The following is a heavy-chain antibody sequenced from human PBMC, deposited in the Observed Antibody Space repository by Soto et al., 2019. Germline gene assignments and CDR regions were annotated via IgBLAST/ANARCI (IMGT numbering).Heavy chain of an antibody. CDR3: ARHSPCSSTSCYPYYYYYGMDV. CDR2: IYPGDSDT. D-gene: IGHD2-2*01. Sequence: GESLKISCKGSGYSCTSYWIGWVRQMPGKGLEWMGIIYPGDSDTRYSPSFQGQVTISADKSISTAYLQWSSLKASDTAMYYCARHSPCSSTSCYPYYYYYGMDVWGQGTTVTVSS. J-gene: IGHJ6*02. CDR1: GYSCTSYW. V-gene: IGHV5-51*01.